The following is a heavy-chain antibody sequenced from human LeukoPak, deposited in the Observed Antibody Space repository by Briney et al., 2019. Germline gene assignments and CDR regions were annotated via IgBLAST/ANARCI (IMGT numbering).Heavy chain of an antibody. CDR3: ARDSENVELLWFGELSYMDV. V-gene: IGHV3-30-3*01. CDR1: GFTFSDYA. Sequence: PGGSLRLSCAASGFTFSDYAIHWVRQAPGKGLEWVALISYDGRNKYYVDSVKGRFTISRDNAKNSLYLQMNSLRAEDTAVYYCARDSENVELLWFGELSYMDVWGKGTTVTVSS. J-gene: IGHJ6*03. CDR2: ISYDGRNK. D-gene: IGHD3-10*01.